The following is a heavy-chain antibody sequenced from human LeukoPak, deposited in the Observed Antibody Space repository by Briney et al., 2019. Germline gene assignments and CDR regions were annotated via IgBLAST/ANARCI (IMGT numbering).Heavy chain of an antibody. D-gene: IGHD2-15*01. Sequence: PGGSLRLSCAASGFTFRSYGMHWVRQAPGKGLEWVAVISYDGSDKNYADSVEGRFTMSRDNSKNTVYLQMNSLRAEDTAVYYCAKDLAVDWSGGSCYTPGYWGEGTLVTVSS. CDR3: AKDLAVDWSGGSCYTPGY. J-gene: IGHJ4*02. CDR2: ISYDGSDK. V-gene: IGHV3-30*18. CDR1: GFTFRSYG.